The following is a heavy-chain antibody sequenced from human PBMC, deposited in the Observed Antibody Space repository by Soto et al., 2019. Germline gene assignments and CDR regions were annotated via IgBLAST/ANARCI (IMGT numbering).Heavy chain of an antibody. V-gene: IGHV4-34*01. CDR2: SNPSGNT. CDR3: ARSYYSRTDY. D-gene: IGHD1-26*01. Sequence: QVQLQQWGAGLLKPSETLALSCSVYGGSFSGYYWSWIRQPPGKGLEWIGESNPSGNTNYDPSLKGRLTMSVDTADNHVSLKLTSGTDADTAVSYCARSYYSRTDYWGQRTLVTVAS. J-gene: IGHJ4*02. CDR1: GGSFSGYY.